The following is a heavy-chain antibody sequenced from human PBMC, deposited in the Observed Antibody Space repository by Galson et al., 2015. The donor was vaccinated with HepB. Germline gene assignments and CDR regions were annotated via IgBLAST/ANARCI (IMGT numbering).Heavy chain of an antibody. CDR2: ISYDGSNK. Sequence: SLRLSCAASGFTFSSYAMHWVRQAPGKGLEWVAVISYDGSNKYYADSVKGRFTISRDNSKNTLYLQMNSLRAEDTAVYYCARDNVPHAFDIWGQGTMVTVSS. CDR3: ARDNVPHAFDI. V-gene: IGHV3-30-3*01. D-gene: IGHD2-8*01. J-gene: IGHJ3*02. CDR1: GFTFSSYA.